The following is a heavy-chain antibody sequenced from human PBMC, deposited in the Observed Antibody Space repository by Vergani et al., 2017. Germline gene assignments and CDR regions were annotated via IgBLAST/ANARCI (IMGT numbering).Heavy chain of an antibody. J-gene: IGHJ4*02. V-gene: IGHV3-33*06. Sequence: QVQLVESGGGVVQPGRSLRLSCAASGFTFSSYGMHWVRQAPGKGLEWVAVIWYDGSNKYYADSVKGRFTISRDNSKNTRYLQMNSLRAEDTAVYYCAKEANQYYDILTGLNAVPNDYWGQGTLVTVSS. D-gene: IGHD3-9*01. CDR3: AKEANQYYDILTGLNAVPNDY. CDR2: IWYDGSNK. CDR1: GFTFSSYG.